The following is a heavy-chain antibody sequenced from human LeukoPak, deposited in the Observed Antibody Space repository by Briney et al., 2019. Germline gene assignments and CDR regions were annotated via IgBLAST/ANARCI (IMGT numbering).Heavy chain of an antibody. D-gene: IGHD3-10*01. J-gene: IGHJ4*02. CDR1: GFTFTNAC. CDR2: IKSKTDGGTT. V-gene: IGHV3-15*01. Sequence: GGSLRLSCAASGFTFTNACMNWVRQAPGKGLEWVGHIKSKTDGGTTTYAAPVKGRFTISRDDSKDTLYLRMNNLKTEDTAVYYCTTAYYYGSGSPDHWGQGTLVTVSS. CDR3: TTAYYYGSGSPDH.